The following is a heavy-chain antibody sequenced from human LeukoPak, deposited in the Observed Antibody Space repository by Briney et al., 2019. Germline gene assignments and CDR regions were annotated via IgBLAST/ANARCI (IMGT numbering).Heavy chain of an antibody. V-gene: IGHV3-7*01. CDR3: ARYIVGATYNRFDP. Sequence: PGGSLRLSCAASGFTFSSYAMSWVRQAPGKGLEWVANIKQDGSEKYYVDSVKGRFTISRDNAKNSLYLQMNSLRAEDTAVYYCARYIVGATYNRFDPWGQGTLVTVSS. D-gene: IGHD1-26*01. J-gene: IGHJ5*02. CDR2: IKQDGSEK. CDR1: GFTFSSYA.